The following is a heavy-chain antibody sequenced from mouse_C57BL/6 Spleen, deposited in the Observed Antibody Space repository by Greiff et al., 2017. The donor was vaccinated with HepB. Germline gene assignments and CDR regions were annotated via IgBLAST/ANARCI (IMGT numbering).Heavy chain of an antibody. Sequence: QVQLQQSGAELVRPGASVTLSCKASGYTFIDYEMHWVKQTPVHGLEWIGAIDPETGGTAYNQKFKGKAILTADKSSSTAYMELRSLTSEDSAVYYCTSYGYDWYFDVWGTGTTVTVSS. CDR1: GYTFIDYE. D-gene: IGHD2-2*01. J-gene: IGHJ1*03. V-gene: IGHV1-15*01. CDR3: TSYGYDWYFDV. CDR2: IDPETGGT.